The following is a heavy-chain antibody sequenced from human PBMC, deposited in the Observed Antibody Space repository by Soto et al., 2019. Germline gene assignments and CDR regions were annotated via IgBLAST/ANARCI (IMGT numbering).Heavy chain of an antibody. CDR2: IKQDGSEK. D-gene: IGHD3-3*01. CDR3: ARDDFWSGFFDY. Sequence: VQLVESGGGVVQPGRSLRLSCAASGFTFSSYGMHWVRQAPGKGLEWVANIKQDGSEKYYVDSVKGRFTISRDNAKNSLYLQMNSLRAEDTAVYYCARDDFWSGFFDYWGQGTLVTVSS. CDR1: GFTFSSYG. J-gene: IGHJ4*02. V-gene: IGHV3-7*01.